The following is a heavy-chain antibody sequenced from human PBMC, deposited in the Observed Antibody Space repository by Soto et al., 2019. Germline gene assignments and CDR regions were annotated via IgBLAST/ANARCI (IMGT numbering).Heavy chain of an antibody. V-gene: IGHV3-30-3*01. D-gene: IGHD3-22*01. CDR2: ISYDGSNK. J-gene: IGHJ3*02. Sequence: GSLRLSCAASGFTFSSYAMHWVRQAPGKGLEWVAVISYDGSNKYYADSVKGRFTISRDNSKNTLYLQMNSLRAEDTAVYYCARADRAASAFDIWGQGTMVTVSS. CDR3: ARADRAASAFDI. CDR1: GFTFSSYA.